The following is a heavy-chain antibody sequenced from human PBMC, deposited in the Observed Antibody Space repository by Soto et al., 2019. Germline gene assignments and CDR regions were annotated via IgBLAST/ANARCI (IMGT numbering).Heavy chain of an antibody. CDR3: ANLIVFHSSYYQDY. D-gene: IGHD1-26*01. J-gene: IGHJ4*01. V-gene: IGHV4-34*01. CDR2: INHSGNT. CDR1: GVPFSGYY. Sequence: PSETLSLSCAVYGVPFSGYYWSWIRQSPGKGLEWIGEINHSGNTNYNPSLKSRVTMLVDTSKNQFSLSLSSVTAADTAVYYCANLIVFHSSYYQDYWGHGNLVTVSS.